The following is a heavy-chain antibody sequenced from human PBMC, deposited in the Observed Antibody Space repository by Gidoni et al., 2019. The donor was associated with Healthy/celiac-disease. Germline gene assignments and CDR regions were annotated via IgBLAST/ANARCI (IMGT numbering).Heavy chain of an antibody. Sequence: QITLKESGPTLVKPTQTLTLTCTFSGFSLSTSGVGVGWIRQPPGKALEWLALIYWDDDKRYSPSLKSRLTITKDTSKNQVVLTMTNMDPVDTATYYCAHRPVLRFLEWSFGGNWFDPWGQGTLVTVSS. J-gene: IGHJ5*02. D-gene: IGHD3-3*01. V-gene: IGHV2-5*02. CDR1: GFSLSTSGVG. CDR2: IYWDDDK. CDR3: AHRPVLRFLEWSFGGNWFDP.